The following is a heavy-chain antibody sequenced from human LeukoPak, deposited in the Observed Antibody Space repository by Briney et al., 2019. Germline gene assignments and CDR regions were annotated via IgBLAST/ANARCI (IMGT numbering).Heavy chain of an antibody. CDR3: ARGLGMWQPLDS. CDR2: ISSSSSYI. V-gene: IGHV3-21*01. Sequence: PGGSLRLSCAASGFTFSSYSMNWVRQAPGKGLEWVSSISSSSSYIYYADSVKGRFTISRDNAKNSLYLQMNSLRAEDTAVYYCARGLGMWQPLDSWGQGTLVTVSS. CDR1: GFTFSSYS. J-gene: IGHJ4*02. D-gene: IGHD7-27*01.